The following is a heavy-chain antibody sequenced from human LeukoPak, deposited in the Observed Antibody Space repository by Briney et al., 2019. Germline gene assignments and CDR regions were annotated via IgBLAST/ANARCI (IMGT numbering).Heavy chain of an antibody. CDR1: GGSISSGGYS. D-gene: IGHD6-13*01. CDR3: ARDSSSWGDWFDP. Sequence: SETLSLTCAVSGGSISSGGYSWSWIRQPPGKGLEWIGYIYYSGSTYYNPSLKSRVTISVDTSKNQFSLKLSSVTAADTAVYYCARDSSSWGDWFDPWGQGTLVTVSS. CDR2: IYYSGST. J-gene: IGHJ5*02. V-gene: IGHV4-30-4*07.